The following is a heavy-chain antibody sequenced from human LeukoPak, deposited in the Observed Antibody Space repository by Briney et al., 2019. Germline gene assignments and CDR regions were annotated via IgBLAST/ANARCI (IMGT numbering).Heavy chain of an antibody. D-gene: IGHD1-14*01. CDR2: ISLSGSTV. V-gene: IGHV3-48*03. Sequence: PGGSLRLSCAASGFTFGSYELNWVRQAPGKGLEWVSHISLSGSTVYYADSVKGRFTISRDNSNNSLYLQMNSPRAEDTAAYYCARVSTGYSFDYWGQGTLVIVSS. CDR3: ARVSTGYSFDY. CDR1: GFTFGSYE. J-gene: IGHJ4*02.